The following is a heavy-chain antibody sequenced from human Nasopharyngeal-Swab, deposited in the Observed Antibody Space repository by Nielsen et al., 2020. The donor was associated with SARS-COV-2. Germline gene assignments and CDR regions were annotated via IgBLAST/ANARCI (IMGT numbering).Heavy chain of an antibody. V-gene: IGHV3-33*01. CDR1: GFTFSSYG. CDR2: IWYDGSNK. J-gene: IGHJ5*02. CDR3: ARDTSDSSGWDWFDP. D-gene: IGHD6-19*01. Sequence: GESLKISCAASGFTFSSYGVHWVRQAPGKGLEWVAVIWYDGSNKYYADSVKGRFTISRDNSKNTLYLQMNSLRAEDTAVYYCARDTSDSSGWDWFDPWGQGTLVTVSS.